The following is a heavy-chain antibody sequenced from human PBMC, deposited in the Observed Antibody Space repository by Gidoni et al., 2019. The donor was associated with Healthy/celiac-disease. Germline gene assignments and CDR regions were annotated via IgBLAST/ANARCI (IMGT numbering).Heavy chain of an antibody. CDR2: IYYSGST. J-gene: IGHJ4*02. D-gene: IGHD4-17*01. V-gene: IGHV4-39*01. Sequence: QLQLQESGPGLVKPSETLSLTCTVPGGSISSSSYYWGWIRQPPGKGLEWIGSIYYSGSTYYNPSLKSRVTISVDTSKNQFSLKLSSVTAADTAVYYCARQTSTVVTPFDYWGQGTLVTVSS. CDR3: ARQTSTVVTPFDY. CDR1: GGSISSSSYY.